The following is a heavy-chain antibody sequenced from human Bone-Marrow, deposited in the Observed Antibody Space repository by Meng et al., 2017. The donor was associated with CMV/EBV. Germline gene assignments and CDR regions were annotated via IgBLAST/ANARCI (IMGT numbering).Heavy chain of an antibody. CDR1: GFTFSSYA. D-gene: IGHD3-16*02. CDR3: ASLCYNY. V-gene: IGHV3-23*01. Sequence: GESLKISCAASGFTFSSYAMTWVRQAPGKGLEWVSAISAGGGSTFYADSVKGRYTISRDNSKDTLYLQMNSLRAEDTAIYYCASLCYNYWGQGTQVTVSS. J-gene: IGHJ4*02. CDR2: ISAGGGST.